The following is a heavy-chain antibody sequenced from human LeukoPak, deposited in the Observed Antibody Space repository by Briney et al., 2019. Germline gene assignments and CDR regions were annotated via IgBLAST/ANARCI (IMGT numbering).Heavy chain of an antibody. V-gene: IGHV6-1*01. CDR2: TYYRSKWYN. D-gene: IGHD3-22*01. CDR1: GDSVSSNSAA. Sequence: SQTLSLTCAISGDSVSSNSAAWNWIRQSPSRGLEWLGRTYYRSKWYNDYAVSVKSRITINPDTSKNQFSLQLNSVTPEDTAVYYCARGGDYYDSSGYSLTYLFDYWGQGTLVTVSS. CDR3: ARGGDYYDSSGYSLTYLFDY. J-gene: IGHJ4*02.